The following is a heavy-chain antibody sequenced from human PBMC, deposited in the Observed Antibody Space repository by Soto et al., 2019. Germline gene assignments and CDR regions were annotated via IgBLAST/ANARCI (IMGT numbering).Heavy chain of an antibody. CDR3: ARENRLIYGSGTGQYYYYGMDV. J-gene: IGHJ6*02. CDR2: INPNSGGT. V-gene: IGHV1-2*04. CDR1: GYTFTGYY. D-gene: IGHD3-10*01. Sequence: QVQLVQSGAEVKKPGASVKVSCKASGYTFTGYYMHWVRQAPGQGLEWMGWINPNSGGTNYAQKIQGWVTMTRDTSISTAYMELSRLRSDDTAVYYCARENRLIYGSGTGQYYYYGMDVWGQGTTVTVSS.